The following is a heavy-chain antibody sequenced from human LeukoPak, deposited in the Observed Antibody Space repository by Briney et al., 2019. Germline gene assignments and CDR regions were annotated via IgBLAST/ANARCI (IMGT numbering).Heavy chain of an antibody. V-gene: IGHV3-7*01. J-gene: IGHJ4*02. Sequence: PGGSLRLSCAASEFTFPMYWMTWVRQAPGKGLEWVADIKQDGSEKYYVDSVKGRFTISRDNSKNTLYLQMNSLRAEDTAVYYCAKDRATYYYDSSGYTFFDYWGQGTLVTVSP. CDR1: EFTFPMYW. D-gene: IGHD3-22*01. CDR2: IKQDGSEK. CDR3: AKDRATYYYDSSGYTFFDY.